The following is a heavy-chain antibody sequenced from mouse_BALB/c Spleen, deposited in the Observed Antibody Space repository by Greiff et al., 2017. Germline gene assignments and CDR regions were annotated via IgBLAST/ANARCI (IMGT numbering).Heavy chain of an antibody. D-gene: IGHD2-1*01. CDR3: ARDRGGNYHYFDY. J-gene: IGHJ2*01. CDR2: ISNLAYSI. V-gene: IGHV5-15*02. Sequence: EVKLMESGGGLVQPGGSRKLSCAASGFTFSDYGMAWVRQAPGKGPEWVAFISNLAYSIYYADTVTGRFTISRENAKNTLYLEMSSLRSEDTAMYYCARDRGGNYHYFDYRGQGTTLTVSS. CDR1: GFTFSDYG.